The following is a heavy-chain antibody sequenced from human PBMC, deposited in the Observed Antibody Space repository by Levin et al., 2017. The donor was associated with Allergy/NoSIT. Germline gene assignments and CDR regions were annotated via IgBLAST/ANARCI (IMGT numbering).Heavy chain of an antibody. CDR1: GYTFTGYY. CDR2: INPNSGGT. J-gene: IGHJ4*02. CDR3: ARDHQLLPDF. V-gene: IGHV1-2*02. Sequence: ASVKVSCKASGYTFTGYYLHWVRQAPGQGLEWMGWINPNSGGTNYAQEFQGRVTMTRDRSITTAYMELSTLRSDDTAIYFCARDHQLLPDFWGQGTLVTVS. D-gene: IGHD2-2*01.